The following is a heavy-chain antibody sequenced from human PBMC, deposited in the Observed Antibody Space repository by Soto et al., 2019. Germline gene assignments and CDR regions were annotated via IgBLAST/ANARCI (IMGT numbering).Heavy chain of an antibody. CDR3: VKDMGYDYIWGRPVDS. CDR1: GFTFDDYA. J-gene: IGHJ4*02. Sequence: EVQLVESGGGLVQPGRSLRLSCTASGFTFDDYAMHWVRQAPGKGLEWVSGLSHNGGAIGYADSVKGRFTISRDNANNSLYLQMDSLLPEDTAFYYCVKDMGYDYIWGRPVDSWGQGTLVTVSS. CDR2: LSHNGGAI. V-gene: IGHV3-9*01. D-gene: IGHD3-16*01.